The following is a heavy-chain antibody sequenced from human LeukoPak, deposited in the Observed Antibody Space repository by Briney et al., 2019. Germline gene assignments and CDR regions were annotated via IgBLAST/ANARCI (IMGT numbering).Heavy chain of an antibody. J-gene: IGHJ4*02. D-gene: IGHD3-10*01. CDR1: GFTFSSYW. CDR3: ARDRSHITIGSYYFDY. Sequence: GGSLRLSCAASGFTFSSYWMSWVRQAPGKGLEWVANIKQDGSEKYYVDSVKGRFTISRDNAKNSLYLQMNSLRAEDTAVYYCARDRSHITIGSYYFDYWGQGTLVTVSS. V-gene: IGHV3-7*01. CDR2: IKQDGSEK.